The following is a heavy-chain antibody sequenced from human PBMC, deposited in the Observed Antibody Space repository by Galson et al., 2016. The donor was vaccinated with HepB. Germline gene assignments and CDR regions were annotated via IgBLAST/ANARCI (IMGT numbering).Heavy chain of an antibody. V-gene: IGHV3-23*01. CDR2: INGGNT. Sequence: SLRFSCAASQFTFSNYWMTWVRQAPGEGLEWVSAINGGNTYYADSVKGRFTISRDTSKNTLYLQMNSLRAEDTAVYYCARAYRYGTGWYGRNDYWGQGTLVTVSS. CDR1: QFTFSNYW. J-gene: IGHJ4*02. D-gene: IGHD6-19*01. CDR3: ARAYRYGTGWYGRNDY.